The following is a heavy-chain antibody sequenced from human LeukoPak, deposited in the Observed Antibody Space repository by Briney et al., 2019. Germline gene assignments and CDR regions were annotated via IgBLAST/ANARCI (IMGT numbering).Heavy chain of an antibody. CDR2: IIYSGGAT. D-gene: IGHD3-22*01. V-gene: IGHV3-23*01. J-gene: IGHJ4*02. CDR3: AKDGLYYDGSEHVYYFDF. Sequence: GGSLRLSCAASGFTFSRSAMTWVRQGPGTGLEFVASIIYSGGATYYADSVKGRFTISRDNSKNTLYLQMDSLRAEDTALYYCAKDGLYYDGSEHVYYFDFWGQGTLVTVSS. CDR1: GFTFSRSA.